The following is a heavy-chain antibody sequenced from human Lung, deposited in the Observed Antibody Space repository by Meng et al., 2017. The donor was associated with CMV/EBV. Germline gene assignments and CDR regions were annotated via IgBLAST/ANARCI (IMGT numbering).Heavy chain of an antibody. Sequence: GESLKISCAASGFTFSSYCMNWVRQAPGKGLEWVSYISTSSSTKYYADSVKGRFTISRDNAKNSLYLQMNSLRAEDTAVYYCANDTFDIWGQGTMVTVSS. V-gene: IGHV3-48*04. J-gene: IGHJ3*02. CDR3: ANDTFDI. CDR1: GFTFSSYC. CDR2: ISTSSSTK.